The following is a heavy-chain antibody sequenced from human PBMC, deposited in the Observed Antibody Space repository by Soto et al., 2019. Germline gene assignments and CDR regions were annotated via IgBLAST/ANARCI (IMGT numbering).Heavy chain of an antibody. J-gene: IGHJ6*02. CDR3: ARDSLPLNYDILGSYGMDV. V-gene: IGHV3-11*01. CDR1: GFTFSDYY. D-gene: IGHD3-9*01. Sequence: PGGSLRLSSAASGFTFSDYYMSWIRQAPGKGLEWVSYISSSGSTIYYADSVKGRFTISRDNAKNSLYLQMNSLRAEDTAVYYCARDSLPLNYDILGSYGMDVWGQGTTVTVSS. CDR2: ISSSGSTI.